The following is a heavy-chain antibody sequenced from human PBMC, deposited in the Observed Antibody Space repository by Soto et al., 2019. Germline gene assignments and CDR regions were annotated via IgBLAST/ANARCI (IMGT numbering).Heavy chain of an antibody. J-gene: IGHJ4*02. CDR1: GFTVSNNY. D-gene: IGHD6-13*01. Sequence: GGSLRLSCAASGFTVSNNYMTWVRQAPGKGLEWVSVLYIGGSTYYADSVKGRFTISRDNSKNTLYLQMNSLRAEDTAVYYCAKALGPSIAAAVDYWGQGTLVTVSS. CDR3: AKALGPSIAAAVDY. CDR2: LYIGGST. V-gene: IGHV3-53*01.